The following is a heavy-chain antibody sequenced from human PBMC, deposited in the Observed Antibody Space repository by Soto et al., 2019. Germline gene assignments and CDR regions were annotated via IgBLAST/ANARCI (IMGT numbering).Heavy chain of an antibody. J-gene: IGHJ6*03. CDR3: AKDGTYYYYMDV. Sequence: GGSLRLSCAASGFTFDDYAMHWVRQAPGKGLEWVSGISWNSGSIGYADSVKGRFTISRDNAKNSLYLQMNSLRAEDTALYYCAKDGTYYYYMDVWGKGTTVTVSS. D-gene: IGHD1-1*01. CDR1: GFTFDDYA. CDR2: ISWNSGSI. V-gene: IGHV3-9*01.